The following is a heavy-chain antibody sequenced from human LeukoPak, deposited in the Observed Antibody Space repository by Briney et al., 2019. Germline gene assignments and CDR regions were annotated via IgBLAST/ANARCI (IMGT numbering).Heavy chain of an antibody. D-gene: IGHD2-21*02. CDR2: FYPDYSDT. Sequence: GESLKISCKGSGYSSTSYWYCWVRQMPRKGLEEMRIFYPDYSDTKYSPSFQGQVTISADKSISTAYLQWSSLKASDTAMYYCARLGAYCGGDCPDNWFDPWGQGTLVTVSS. J-gene: IGHJ5*02. CDR1: GYSSTSYW. CDR3: ARLGAYCGGDCPDNWFDP. V-gene: IGHV5-51*01.